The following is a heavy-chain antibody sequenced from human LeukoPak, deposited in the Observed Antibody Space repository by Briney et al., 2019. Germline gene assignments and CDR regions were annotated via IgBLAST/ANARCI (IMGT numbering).Heavy chain of an antibody. D-gene: IGHD3-22*01. V-gene: IGHV3-7*05. CDR2: IEEDGRQM. Sequence: GGSLRLSCAASGFTFSSFWMSWVRQAPGKGLEWVANIEEDGRQMYYVDSVKGRFTISRDNAKNSLSLQMNSLRAEDTAVYYCATYLYASSAFDSWGQGTLVTVSS. CDR1: GFTFSSFW. J-gene: IGHJ5*01. CDR3: ATYLYASSAFDS.